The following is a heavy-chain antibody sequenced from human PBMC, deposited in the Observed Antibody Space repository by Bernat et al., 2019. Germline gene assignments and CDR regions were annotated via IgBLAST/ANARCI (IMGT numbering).Heavy chain of an antibody. CDR3: ARYSGYDHTSDY. D-gene: IGHD5-12*01. CDR2: ISSSGSTI. Sequence: EVQLVESGGGLVQPGGSLRLSCAASGFTFSSYEMNWVRQAPGKGREWVSYISSSGSTIYYADSVKGRFTISRDNAKNSLYLQMNSLRAEDTAVYYCARYSGYDHTSDYWGQGTLATVSS. J-gene: IGHJ4*02. CDR1: GFTFSSYE. V-gene: IGHV3-48*03.